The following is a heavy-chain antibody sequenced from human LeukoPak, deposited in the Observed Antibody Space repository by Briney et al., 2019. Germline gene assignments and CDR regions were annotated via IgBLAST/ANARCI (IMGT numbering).Heavy chain of an antibody. V-gene: IGHV3-7*01. CDR2: IKQDGSEK. J-gene: IGHJ3*02. Sequence: RSGGSLRLSCAASGFTISNSWMNWVRRAPGKGLEWVANIKQDGSEKYYVDSVKGRFTISRDNAKNSLYLQMNNLRAEDTAVYYCARDSGNYLDAFDIWGQGTMVTVSS. CDR1: GFTISNSW. CDR3: ARDSGNYLDAFDI. D-gene: IGHD1-7*01.